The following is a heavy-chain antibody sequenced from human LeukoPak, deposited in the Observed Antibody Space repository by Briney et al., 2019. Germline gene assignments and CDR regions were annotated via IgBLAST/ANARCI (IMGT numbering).Heavy chain of an antibody. V-gene: IGHV3-23*01. CDR1: GFTFSSYG. Sequence: GGTLRLSCAASGFTFSSYGMSLVRQAPGKGLEWVSAISGSGGSTYYADSVKGRFTISRDISKNEVYLQMNSLRAEDTAVYYCARDSYGDANFDSWGQGTLVTVSS. CDR3: ARDSYGDANFDS. D-gene: IGHD4-17*01. CDR2: ISGSGGST. J-gene: IGHJ4*02.